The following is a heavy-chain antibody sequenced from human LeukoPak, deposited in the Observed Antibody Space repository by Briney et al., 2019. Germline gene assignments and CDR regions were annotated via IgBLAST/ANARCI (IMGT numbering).Heavy chain of an antibody. J-gene: IGHJ4*02. CDR2: IFGSGGSP. CDR3: GKTTVGYSSGQKPAWPVDY. Sequence: GGSLRLSCAVSGIALSNYGMSWVRQAPGKGLEWVAGIFGSGGSPHYADSVKGRFTISRDNPRNTVYLQINSLRDEDTAVYYCGKTTVGYSSGQKPAWPVDYWGQGTLVTVSS. V-gene: IGHV3-23*01. D-gene: IGHD5-18*01. CDR1: GIALSNYG.